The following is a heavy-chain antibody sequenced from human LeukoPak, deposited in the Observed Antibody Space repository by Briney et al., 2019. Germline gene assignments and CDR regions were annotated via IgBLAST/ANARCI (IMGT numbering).Heavy chain of an antibody. J-gene: IGHJ4*02. CDR3: ARVGASSYYDSSGYPPSVDY. V-gene: IGHV3-9*01. D-gene: IGHD3-22*01. CDR2: ISWNSGSI. CDR1: GFTFDDYA. Sequence: GGSLRLSCAASGFTFDDYAMHWVRQAPGKGLEWVSGISWNSGSIGYADSVKGRFTISRDNAKNSLYLQMNSLRAEDTALYYCARVGASSYYDSSGYPPSVDYWGQGILVTVSS.